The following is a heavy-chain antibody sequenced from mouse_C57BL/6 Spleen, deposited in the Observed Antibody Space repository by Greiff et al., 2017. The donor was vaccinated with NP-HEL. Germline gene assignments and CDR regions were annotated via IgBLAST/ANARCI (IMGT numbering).Heavy chain of an antibody. J-gene: IGHJ2*01. CDR2: IYPRSGNT. Sequence: VQLQQSGAELARPGASVKLSCKASGYTFTSYGISWVKQRTGQGLEWIGEIYPRSGNTYYNEKFKGKATLTADKSSSTAYMELRSLPSEDSAVYFCASIYYGYDSGFDYWGQGTTLTVSS. CDR1: GYTFTSYG. V-gene: IGHV1-81*01. D-gene: IGHD2-2*01. CDR3: ASIYYGYDSGFDY.